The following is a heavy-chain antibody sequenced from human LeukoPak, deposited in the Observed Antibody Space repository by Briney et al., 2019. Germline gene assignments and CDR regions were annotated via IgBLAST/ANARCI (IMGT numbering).Heavy chain of an antibody. CDR1: GFTFSSYA. CDR3: VKASSSSPQYNWFDA. D-gene: IGHD6-6*01. J-gene: IGHJ5*02. V-gene: IGHV3-23*01. CDR2: ISGSGGSA. Sequence: GGSLRLSCAASGFTFSSYAMSWVRQAPGKGLEWVSAISGSGGSAYYADSVKGRFTISRDNSKNTLYLQMNSLRAEDTALYYCVKASSSSPQYNWFDAWGQGTLVTVSS.